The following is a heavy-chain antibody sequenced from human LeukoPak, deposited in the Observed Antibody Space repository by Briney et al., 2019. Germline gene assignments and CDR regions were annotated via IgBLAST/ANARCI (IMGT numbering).Heavy chain of an antibody. J-gene: IGHJ3*02. CDR1: GYSFTSYW. D-gene: IGHD3-10*01. Sequence: GESLKITCKGSGYSFTSYWIGWVRQMPGKGLEWMGIVFPVDSDTRYSPSFQGQVTTSVDKSITTAYLQWSSLKASDTAMYYCARQLGSDAFDIWGQGTMVTVSS. CDR2: VFPVDSDT. V-gene: IGHV5-51*01. CDR3: ARQLGSDAFDI.